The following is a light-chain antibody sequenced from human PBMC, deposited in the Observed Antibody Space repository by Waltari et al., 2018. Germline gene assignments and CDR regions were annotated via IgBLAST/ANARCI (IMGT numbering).Light chain of an antibody. J-gene: IGLJ1*01. CDR3: CSYAGRGTYV. CDR2: KVF. Sequence: QSALTQPASVSGTPGQSLTISCTGTTSDVGAYDLVSWYQQHPGEAPKLLICKVFKRPSGISSRFSGAKSGSTASLTISGLQPEDEGDYYCCSYAGRGTYVFGSGTKVTVL. CDR1: TSDVGAYDL. V-gene: IGLV2-23*02.